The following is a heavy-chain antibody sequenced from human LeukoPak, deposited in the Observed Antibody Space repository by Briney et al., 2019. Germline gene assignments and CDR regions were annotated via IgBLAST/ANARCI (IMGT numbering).Heavy chain of an antibody. CDR1: GSTFDDYG. V-gene: IGHV3-20*04. Sequence: GGSLRLSCTASGSTFDDYGMSWVRQAPGKGLEWVSGINWNGGSTGYADSVKGRFTISRDNAKNSLYLQMNSLRAEDTAFYYCASGGIYYGAAFDFWGQGSLVTVSS. CDR3: ASGGIYYGAAFDF. CDR2: INWNGGST. D-gene: IGHD1-26*01. J-gene: IGHJ4*02.